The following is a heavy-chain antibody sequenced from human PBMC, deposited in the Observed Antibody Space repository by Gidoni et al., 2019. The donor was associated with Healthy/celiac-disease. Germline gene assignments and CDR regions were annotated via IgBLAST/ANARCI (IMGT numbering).Heavy chain of an antibody. Sequence: QVQLVHSGAEVKKPVASVKVSCKASGYTFTSYDINWVRQATGQGLEWMGWMNPNSGNTGYAKKLQGRVTMTRNTSISTAYMELSSLRAEDTAVYYCARAAGVPGQADYWGQGTLVTVSS. CDR3: ARAAGVPGQADY. J-gene: IGHJ4*02. D-gene: IGHD3-10*01. CDR1: GYTFTSYD. V-gene: IGHV1-8*01. CDR2: MNPNSGNT.